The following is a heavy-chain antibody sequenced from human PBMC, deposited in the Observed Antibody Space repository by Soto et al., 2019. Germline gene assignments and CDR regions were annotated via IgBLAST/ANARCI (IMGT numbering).Heavy chain of an antibody. CDR3: ARDGPYYYASRMDV. D-gene: IGHD3-10*01. V-gene: IGHV3-53*04. CDR2: LHSGGDT. Sequence: EVQLVESGEGLVQPGGSLRLSCVASGIPVSSNYMTWVRQAPGKGLEWVSVLHSGGDTYYANSVKGRFTISRHDSTNTLSLQMNSLTAEDTAVYYCARDGPYYYASRMDVWGQGTTVTVSS. J-gene: IGHJ6*02. CDR1: GIPVSSNY.